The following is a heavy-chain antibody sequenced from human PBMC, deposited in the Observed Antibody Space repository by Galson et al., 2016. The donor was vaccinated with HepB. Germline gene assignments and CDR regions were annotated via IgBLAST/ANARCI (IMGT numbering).Heavy chain of an antibody. Sequence: LEWTGEINHSGSTNYNPSLRSRVTTSVDTSKNQISLKLSSVTGADTAVYYCARRDGRGRGYSHSYSRYYYALDVWGQGTTVTVSS. D-gene: IGHD5-18*01. CDR2: INHSGST. V-gene: IGHV4-34*01. J-gene: IGHJ6*02. CDR3: ARRDGRGRGYSHSYSRYYYALDV.